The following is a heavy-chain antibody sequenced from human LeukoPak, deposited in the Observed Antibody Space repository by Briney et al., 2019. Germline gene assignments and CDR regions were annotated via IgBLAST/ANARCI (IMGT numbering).Heavy chain of an antibody. V-gene: IGHV4-59*01. CDR3: ARSVGATSYFDY. CDR2: IYYSGST. J-gene: IGHJ4*02. CDR1: GGSISSYY. D-gene: IGHD1-26*01. Sequence: PSETLSLTCTVSGGSISSYYWSWIRQPPGKGLEWIGYIYYSGSTNYNPSLKSRVTISVDTSKNQFSLKLSSVTAADTAVYYCARSVGATSYFDYWGQGTLVTVSP.